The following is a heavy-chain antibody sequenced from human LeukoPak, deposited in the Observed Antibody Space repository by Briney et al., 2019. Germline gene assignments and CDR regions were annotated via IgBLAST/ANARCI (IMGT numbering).Heavy chain of an antibody. V-gene: IGHV1-69*05. CDR3: ARGGLQGVLYRSSSFWFEP. Sequence: SVKVSCKASGGTFSSYAISWVRQAPGQGLEWMGRIIPIFGTANYAQKFQGRVTITTDESTSTAYMELSSLRSEDTAVYYCARGGLQGVLYRSSSFWFEPWGQGTLVTVSS. J-gene: IGHJ5*02. CDR2: IIPIFGTA. CDR1: GGTFSSYA. D-gene: IGHD6-6*01.